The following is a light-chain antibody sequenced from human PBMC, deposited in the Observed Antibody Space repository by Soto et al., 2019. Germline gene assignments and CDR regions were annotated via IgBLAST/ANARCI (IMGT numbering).Light chain of an antibody. J-gene: IGLJ1*01. Sequence: AVLTQPPSESASPGEEVTISRSGTISNIGNNYVSWYQQLPGAAPTLLIYESNRRPTGIPDRFSGSKSATSATLDITGLQTGDEADYYCASWDHSLSGYVFGSGTKVTVL. V-gene: IGLV1-51*02. CDR3: ASWDHSLSGYV. CDR1: ISNIGNNY. CDR2: ESN.